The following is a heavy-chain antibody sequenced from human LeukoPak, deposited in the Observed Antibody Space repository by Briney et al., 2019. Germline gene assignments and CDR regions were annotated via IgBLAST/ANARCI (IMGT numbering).Heavy chain of an antibody. J-gene: IGHJ5*02. Sequence: SETLSLTCAVSGGSISSGGYSWSWIRQPPGKGLEWIGYIYHSGSTYYNPSLKSRVTISVDRSKNQFSLKLSSVTAADTAVYYCARREGTYYSFDPWGQGTLVTVSS. CDR3: ARREGTYYSFDP. V-gene: IGHV4-30-2*01. CDR2: IYHSGST. CDR1: GGSISSGGYS. D-gene: IGHD3-10*01.